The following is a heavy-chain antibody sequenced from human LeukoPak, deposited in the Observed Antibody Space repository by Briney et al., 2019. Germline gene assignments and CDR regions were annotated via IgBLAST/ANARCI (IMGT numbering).Heavy chain of an antibody. J-gene: IGHJ4*02. Sequence: SETLSLTCAVSGGSISSYYWSWIRQPAGKGLEWIGRIYTSGSTNYNPSLKSRVTMSVDTSKNQFSLKLSSVTAADTAVYYCARGTYYYDSSGYLPFDYWGQGTLVTVSS. V-gene: IGHV4-4*07. CDR3: ARGTYYYDSSGYLPFDY. D-gene: IGHD3-22*01. CDR2: IYTSGST. CDR1: GGSISSYY.